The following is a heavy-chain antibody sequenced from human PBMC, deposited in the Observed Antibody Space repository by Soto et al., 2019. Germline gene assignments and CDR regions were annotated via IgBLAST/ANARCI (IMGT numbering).Heavy chain of an antibody. CDR3: AHRGVVIRYFDWLPPEGFDP. Sequence: SGPTLVNPTQTLTLTCTFSGFSLSTSGVGVGWIRQPPRKALEWLALIYWDDDKRYSPSLKSRLTITKDPSKNQVVLTMTNMDPVDTATYYCAHRGVVIRYFDWLPPEGFDPWGQGTLVT. V-gene: IGHV2-5*02. CDR2: IYWDDDK. D-gene: IGHD3-9*01. J-gene: IGHJ5*02. CDR1: GFSLSTSGVG.